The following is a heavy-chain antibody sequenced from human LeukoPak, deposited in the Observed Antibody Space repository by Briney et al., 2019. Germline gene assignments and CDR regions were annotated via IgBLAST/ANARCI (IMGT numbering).Heavy chain of an antibody. CDR3: ARERAVTTYYYFDY. CDR1: GGSFSDNY. V-gene: IGHV4-34*01. J-gene: IGHJ4*02. D-gene: IGHD4-17*01. CDR2: INHSGST. Sequence: SETLSLTCAVYGGSFSDNYWSWIRQPPGKGLEWIGEINHSGSTNYNPSLKSRVTISVDTSKNQFSLKLRSVTAADTAVYYCARERAVTTYYYFDYWGQGTLVTVPS.